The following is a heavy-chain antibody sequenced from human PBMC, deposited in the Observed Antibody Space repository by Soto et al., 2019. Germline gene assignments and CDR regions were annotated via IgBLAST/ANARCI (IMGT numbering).Heavy chain of an antibody. CDR2: IWYDGSNK. D-gene: IGHD3-10*01. CDR3: ARDQGMVRGVQYYLDY. J-gene: IGHJ4*02. Sequence: PGGSLRLSCAASGFTFSSYGMHWVRQAPGKGLEWVAVIWYDGSNKYYADSVKGRFTISRDNSKNTLYLQMNSLRAEDTAVYYCARDQGMVRGVQYYLDYWGQGTLVIVSS. CDR1: GFTFSSYG. V-gene: IGHV3-33*01.